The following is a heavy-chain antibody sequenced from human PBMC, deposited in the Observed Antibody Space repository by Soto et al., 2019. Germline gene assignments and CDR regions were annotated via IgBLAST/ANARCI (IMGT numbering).Heavy chain of an antibody. D-gene: IGHD5-12*01. CDR2: IIPIFGTA. Sequence: GASVKVSCKASGGTFSSYAISWVRQAPGQGREWMGGIIPIFGTANYAQKFQGRVTITADKSTSTAYMELSSLRSEDTAVYYCAEGVLRDGYNHRGWFDPWGQGXLVTVSS. V-gene: IGHV1-69*06. J-gene: IGHJ5*02. CDR1: GGTFSSYA. CDR3: AEGVLRDGYNHRGWFDP.